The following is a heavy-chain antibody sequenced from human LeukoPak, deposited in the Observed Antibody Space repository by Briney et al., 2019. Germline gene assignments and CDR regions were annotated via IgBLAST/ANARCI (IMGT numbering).Heavy chain of an antibody. D-gene: IGHD3-22*01. V-gene: IGHV1-2*02. CDR3: ARERGHYYDSSGYYNY. CDR2: INPNSGGT. CDR1: GYTFTSYA. J-gene: IGHJ4*02. Sequence: GASVKVSCKASGYTFTSYAMHWVRQAPGQRLEWMGWINPNSGGTNYAQKFQGRVTMTRDTSISTAYMELSRLRSDDTAVYYCARERGHYYDSSGYYNYWGQGTLVTVSS.